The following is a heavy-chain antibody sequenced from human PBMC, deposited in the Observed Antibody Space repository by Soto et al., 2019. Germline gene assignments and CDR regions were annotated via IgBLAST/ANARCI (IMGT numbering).Heavy chain of an antibody. V-gene: IGHV1-18*01. J-gene: IGHJ6*02. D-gene: IGHD3-3*01. Sequence: ASVKVSCKASGYTFTSYGISWVRQAPGQGLEWMGWISAYNGNTNYAQKLQGRVTMTTDTSTSTAYMELRSLRSDDTAVYYCARDPITIFGVVHSYYYYYGMDVWGPGTKDTVSS. CDR3: ARDPITIFGVVHSYYYYYGMDV. CDR2: ISAYNGNT. CDR1: GYTFTSYG.